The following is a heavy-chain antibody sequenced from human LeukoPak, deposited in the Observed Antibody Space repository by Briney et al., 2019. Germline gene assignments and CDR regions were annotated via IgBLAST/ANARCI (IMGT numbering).Heavy chain of an antibody. J-gene: IGHJ4*02. V-gene: IGHV3-23*01. CDR1: GFTFCSYA. CDR3: ATGIGVYWVRGFDH. Sequence: PGGSLRLSCTASGFTFCSYAMSWVRQAPGKGLQWVSTISGSGGSTYYEDPVKGRFTISRDNSKNTLYLQMNSLRAEDTAVYYCATGIGVYWVRGFDHWGQGTLVTVSS. D-gene: IGHD2-8*02. CDR2: ISGSGGST.